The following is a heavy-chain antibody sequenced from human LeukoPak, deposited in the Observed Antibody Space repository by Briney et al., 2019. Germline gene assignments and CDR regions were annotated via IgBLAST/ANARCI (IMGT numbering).Heavy chain of an antibody. Sequence: GGSLRLSCAASGFTFSSYGMHWVRQAPGKGLEWVAFIRYDGSNKYYADSVKGRFTISRDNSKNTLYLQMNSLRAEDTAVYYCAKDIKRGTQDLNYFDYWGQGTLVTVSS. CDR3: AKDIKRGTQDLNYFDY. V-gene: IGHV3-30*02. CDR1: GFTFSSYG. D-gene: IGHD1-14*01. J-gene: IGHJ4*02. CDR2: IRYDGSNK.